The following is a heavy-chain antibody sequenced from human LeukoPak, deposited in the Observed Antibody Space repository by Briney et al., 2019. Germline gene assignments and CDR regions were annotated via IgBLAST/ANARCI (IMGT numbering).Heavy chain of an antibody. CDR2: INHSGST. D-gene: IGHD3-10*01. CDR3: ARSGYGSPPSGWFDP. Sequence: SETLSLTCTVSGGSISSYYWSWIRQPPGKGLEWIGEINHSGSTNYNPSLKSRVTISVDTSKNQFSLKLSSVTAADTAVYYCARSGYGSPPSGWFDPWGQGTLVTVSS. CDR1: GGSISSYY. J-gene: IGHJ5*02. V-gene: IGHV4-34*01.